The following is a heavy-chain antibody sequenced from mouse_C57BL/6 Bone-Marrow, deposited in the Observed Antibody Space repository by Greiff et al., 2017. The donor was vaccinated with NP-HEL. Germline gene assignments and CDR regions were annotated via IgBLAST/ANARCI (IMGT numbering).Heavy chain of an antibody. Sequence: QVQLQQPGTELVKPGASVKLSCKASGYTFTSYWMHWVKQRPGQGLEWIGNINPSNGGTNYNERFRSKATLTVDKFSSTAYMQLSSLTSEDSAVYYCARGAWLLLAWFVYWGQVTLVTVSA. V-gene: IGHV1-53*01. CDR3: ARGAWLLLAWFVY. J-gene: IGHJ3*01. CDR2: INPSNGGT. CDR1: GYTFTSYW. D-gene: IGHD2-3*01.